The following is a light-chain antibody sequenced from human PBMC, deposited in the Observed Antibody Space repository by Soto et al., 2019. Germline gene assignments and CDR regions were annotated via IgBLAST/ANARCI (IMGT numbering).Light chain of an antibody. J-gene: IGKJ1*01. V-gene: IGKV1-5*03. CDR1: QTISSW. CDR2: KAS. Sequence: DIQLTQSPSTLSGSVGDRVTITCRASQTISSWLAWYLQKPGKAPKLLIYKASTLKSGVPSRFSGSGSETEFTLTIISRQPDDFATNYCQQHNSYSQAFGQGTKVDIK. CDR3: QQHNSYSQA.